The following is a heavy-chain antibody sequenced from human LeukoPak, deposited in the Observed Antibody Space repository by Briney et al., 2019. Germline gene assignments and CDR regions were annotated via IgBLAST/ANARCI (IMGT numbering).Heavy chain of an antibody. V-gene: IGHV1-69*05. Sequence: GVSVKVSCKASGGTFRSYAISWVRQAPGQGLEWMGRIIPIFGTANYAQKFQRRDTITTDEDTSTAYMELSSLRSEDTAVYYCARGAYDSSGYYPYNWFDPWGQGTLVTVSS. CDR1: GGTFRSYA. CDR2: IIPIFGTA. D-gene: IGHD3-22*01. CDR3: ARGAYDSSGYYPYNWFDP. J-gene: IGHJ5*02.